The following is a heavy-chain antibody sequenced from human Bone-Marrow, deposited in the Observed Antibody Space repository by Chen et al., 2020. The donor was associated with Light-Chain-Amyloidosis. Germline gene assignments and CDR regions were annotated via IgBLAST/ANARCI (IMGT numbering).Heavy chain of an antibody. V-gene: IGHV5-51*01. D-gene: IGHD2-21*01. J-gene: IGHJ4*02. CDR1: GYTIPNYW. CDR3: SRRRDCYNFDY. CDR2: IYPDDSDA. Sequence: EVQLEQPGTEVKKPGESLKISCKGSGYTIPNYWIGWVRQMPGKGLEWMGVIYPDDSDAIYSPSFEGQVTISADKSISTAYLQWRSLKASDTAMYYCSRRRDCYNFDYWGQGTLLTVSS.